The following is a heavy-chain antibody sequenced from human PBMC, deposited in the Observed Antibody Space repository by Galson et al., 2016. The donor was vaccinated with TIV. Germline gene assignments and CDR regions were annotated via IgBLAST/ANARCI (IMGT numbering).Heavy chain of an antibody. CDR3: TRHIGGDFGDY. V-gene: IGHV4-38-2*02. Sequence: ETLSLTCTVSGYSINSHYFWAWLRQPPGKGLEWIGSFFHPGAVYYNPFLERRVTMSGDTSKNHFSLRLTSVTAADTAIYYCTRHIGGDFGDYVGQGILVTVSS. D-gene: IGHD2-21*02. J-gene: IGHJ4*02. CDR1: GYSINSHYF. CDR2: FFHPGAV.